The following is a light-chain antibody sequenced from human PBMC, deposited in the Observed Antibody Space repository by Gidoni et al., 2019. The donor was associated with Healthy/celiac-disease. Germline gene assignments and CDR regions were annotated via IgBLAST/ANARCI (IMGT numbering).Light chain of an antibody. CDR3: MQALQTPEVT. Sequence: DIVLTQSPRSLPVTPGEPDSIACRSSQSLLHSNGYNYLDWYRQKPGQSPQLLIYLGSNRASGVPDRFSGSGSGTDFTLKISRVEAEDVGVYYCMQALQTPEVTFGQGTRLEIK. V-gene: IGKV2-28*01. CDR2: LGS. CDR1: QSLLHSNGYNY. J-gene: IGKJ5*01.